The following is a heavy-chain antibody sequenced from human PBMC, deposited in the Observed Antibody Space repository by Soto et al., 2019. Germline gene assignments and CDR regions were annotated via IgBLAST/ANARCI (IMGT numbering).Heavy chain of an antibody. J-gene: IGHJ5*02. D-gene: IGHD2-21*01. CDR2: ISAYNGNT. CDR3: ARFWPPGVVVRDWFDP. V-gene: IGHV1-18*01. Sequence: ASVKVSCKASGYTFTSYGISWVRQAPGQGLEWMGWISAYNGNTNYAQKLQGRVTMTTDTSTSTAYMELRSLRSDDTAVYYCARFWPPGVVVRDWFDPWGQGTLVTVSS. CDR1: GYTFTSYG.